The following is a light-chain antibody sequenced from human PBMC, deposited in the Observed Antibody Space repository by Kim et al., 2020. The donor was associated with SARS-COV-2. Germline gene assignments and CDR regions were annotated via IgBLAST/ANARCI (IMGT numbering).Light chain of an antibody. CDR2: EDN. CDR1: IGIIARNY. V-gene: IGLV6-57*03. CDR3: QSYDSSNVV. Sequence: GKTVTATATLSIGIIARNYLQWCQPRPGSAPTTVIYEDNQRPSGFPDRFSGSIDSSSNSASLTISGLKTEDEADYYCQSYDSSNVVFGGGTQLTVL. J-gene: IGLJ2*01.